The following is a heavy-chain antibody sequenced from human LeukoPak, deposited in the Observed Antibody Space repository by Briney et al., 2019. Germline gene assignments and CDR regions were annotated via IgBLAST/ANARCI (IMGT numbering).Heavy chain of an antibody. D-gene: IGHD6-13*01. CDR3: ARVRTGYSSSWYGDNWFDP. V-gene: IGHV3-7*01. CDR2: IKQDGSER. Sequence: GGSLRLSCAASGFTFSSYWMSWVRQAPGKGLEWVANIKQDGSERNYVDSVKGRFTISRDNAKNSLYLQMNSLRAEDTAVYYCARVRTGYSSSWYGDNWFDPWGQGTLVTVSS. J-gene: IGHJ5*02. CDR1: GFTFSSYW.